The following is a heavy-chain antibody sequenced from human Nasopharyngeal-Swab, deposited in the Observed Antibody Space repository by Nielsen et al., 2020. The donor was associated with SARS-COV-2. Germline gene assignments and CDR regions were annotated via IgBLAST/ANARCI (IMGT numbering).Heavy chain of an antibody. Sequence: GGSLPLACAVSGFTFSSYGMQWVRQPPGTGLEWVAVISYDGDNKYYADSVKGRFTISRDNSKNTLYLQMNSLRAEDTAVYYCAKLPGSSTQLADYWGQGTLVTVSS. J-gene: IGHJ4*02. CDR3: AKLPGSSTQLADY. D-gene: IGHD6-13*01. CDR2: ISYDGDNK. V-gene: IGHV3-30*18. CDR1: GFTFSSYG.